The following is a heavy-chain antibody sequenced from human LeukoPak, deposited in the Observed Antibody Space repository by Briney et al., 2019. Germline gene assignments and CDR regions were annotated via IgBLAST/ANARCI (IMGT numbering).Heavy chain of an antibody. CDR3: ASFGESDHDAFDI. CDR1: GFTFSSYA. V-gene: IGHV3-30-3*01. CDR2: ISYDGSNK. Sequence: GGSLRLSCAASGFTFSSYAMHWVRQAPGKGLEWVAVISYDGSNKYYADSVKGRFTISRDNSKNTLYLQMNSLRAEDTAVYYCASFGESDHDAFDIWGQGTMVTVSS. D-gene: IGHD3-10*01. J-gene: IGHJ3*02.